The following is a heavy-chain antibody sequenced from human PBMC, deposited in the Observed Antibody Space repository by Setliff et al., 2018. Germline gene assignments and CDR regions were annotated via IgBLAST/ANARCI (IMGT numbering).Heavy chain of an antibody. Sequence: PSETLSLTCTVSGGSISSYYWSWIRQPPGKELEWMAYVYYTGDTYYNPSLKSRISISIDTSKNQFSLNLISVTAAGTAVYYCAGSQGSGGYYSNSPYYFHYWGQGTLVTVSS. CDR1: GGSISSYY. CDR3: AGSQGSGGYYSNSPYYFHY. J-gene: IGHJ4*02. V-gene: IGHV4-59*03. D-gene: IGHD3-10*01. CDR2: VYYTGDT.